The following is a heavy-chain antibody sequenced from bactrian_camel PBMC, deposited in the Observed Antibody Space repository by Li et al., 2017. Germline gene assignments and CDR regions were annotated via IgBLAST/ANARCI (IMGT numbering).Heavy chain of an antibody. D-gene: IGHD3*01. V-gene: IGHV3S53*01. J-gene: IGHJ4*01. CDR3: AADSIERFMTPLSKRRYFQ. CDR1: GATDNPYY. Sequence: HVQLVESGGDSVQAGGSLRLSCAASGATDNPYYMAWFRQVSGPPGKEREGIASIDDIGRTTYADSVKGRFTISRDNAKRTLDPQMNNLKPEDTSIYYCAADSIERFMTPLSKRRYFQWGQGTQVTVS. CDR2: IDDIGRT.